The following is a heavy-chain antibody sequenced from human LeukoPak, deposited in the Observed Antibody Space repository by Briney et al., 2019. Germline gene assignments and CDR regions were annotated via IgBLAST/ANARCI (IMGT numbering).Heavy chain of an antibody. CDR3: ARRYSSTWTLDS. J-gene: IGHJ4*02. CDR1: GFTFAIHA. V-gene: IGHV3-23*01. Sequence: PGGSLRLSCAASGFTFAIHAMTCVRQAPGKGLEWVSGISGDGASTHYAESVKGRFTLSRDSSKNTLYLQMNSLRAEDTAVYYCARRYSSTWTLDSWGQGTLVTVSS. D-gene: IGHD6-13*01. CDR2: ISGDGAST.